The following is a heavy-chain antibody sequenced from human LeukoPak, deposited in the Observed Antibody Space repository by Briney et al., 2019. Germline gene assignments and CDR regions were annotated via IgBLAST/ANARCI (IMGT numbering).Heavy chain of an antibody. CDR1: GGTFSSYA. V-gene: IGHV1-69*05. J-gene: IGHJ3*02. CDR3: ASHEGYCSGGSCYQGAFDI. D-gene: IGHD2-15*01. CDR2: IIPIFGTA. Sequence: ASVKVSCKASGGTFSSYAISWVRQAPGQGLEWMGGIIPIFGTANYAQKFQGRVTITTDESTSTAYMELSSLRSEDTAVYYCASHEGYCSGGSCYQGAFDIWGQGTTVTVSS.